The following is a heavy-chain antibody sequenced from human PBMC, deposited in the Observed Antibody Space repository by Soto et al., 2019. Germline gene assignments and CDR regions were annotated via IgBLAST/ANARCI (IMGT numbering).Heavy chain of an antibody. J-gene: IGHJ6*02. CDR2: IYSGGST. Sequence: GGSRRLSCAGSGFTPTTTPLSWVRQPPGKGLEWVSVIYSGGSTYYADSVRGRFTISRDNSKNTLYLQMKSLRAEDTAVYYCARDPPATRHGMDVWGQGTTVTVSS. V-gene: IGHV3-53*01. CDR1: GFTPTTTP. CDR3: ARDPPATRHGMDV.